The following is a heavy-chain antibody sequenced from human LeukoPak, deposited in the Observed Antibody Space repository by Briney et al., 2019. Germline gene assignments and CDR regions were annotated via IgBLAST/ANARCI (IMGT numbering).Heavy chain of an antibody. CDR2: INHSGST. CDR3: ARGRADYGSGSSLYYYFYYIDV. CDR1: GGSFSGYF. Sequence: PSETLSLTCAVYGGSFSGYFWSWIRQPPGKGLEWIGEINHSGSTNYNPSLKSRVTISVDTSKNQFSLKLSSVTAADTAVYYCARGRADYGSGSSLYYYFYYIDVWGKGTTVTVSS. V-gene: IGHV4-34*01. J-gene: IGHJ6*03. D-gene: IGHD3-10*01.